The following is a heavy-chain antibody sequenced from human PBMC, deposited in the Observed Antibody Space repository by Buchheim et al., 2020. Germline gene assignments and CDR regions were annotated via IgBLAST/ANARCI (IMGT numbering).Heavy chain of an antibody. CDR1: GGSISSGDYY. CDR3: AREYDSSGYYDY. CDR2: IYFIWST. Sequence: QVQLQESGPGLVKPSQTLSLTCTVSGGSISSGDYYWSWIRQPPGKGLEWIVYIYFIWSTYYTPSLKSPVTISVDTSKNHFSLKLSSVTAADTAVYYCAREYDSSGYYDYWGQGTL. J-gene: IGHJ4*02. D-gene: IGHD3-22*01. V-gene: IGHV4-30-4*01.